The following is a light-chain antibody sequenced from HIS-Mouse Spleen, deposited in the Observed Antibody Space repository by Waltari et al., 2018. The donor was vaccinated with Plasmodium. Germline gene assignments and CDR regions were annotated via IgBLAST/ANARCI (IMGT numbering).Light chain of an antibody. J-gene: IGLJ3*02. CDR1: SSDVGSYNL. CDR2: DGS. V-gene: IGLV2-23*01. CDR3: CSYAGSSTWV. Sequence: QSALTQPASVSGSPGQSITISCTGTSSDVGSYNLVSCSQPHPGNATKRMIYDGSKRPSGVSNRFSGSKSGNTASLTISGLQAEDEADYYCCSYAGSSTWVFGGGTKLTVL.